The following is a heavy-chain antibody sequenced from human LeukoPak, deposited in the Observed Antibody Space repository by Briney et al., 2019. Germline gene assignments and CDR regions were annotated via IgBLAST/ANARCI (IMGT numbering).Heavy chain of an antibody. CDR2: IKQDGSEM. CDR3: ARDKVTGASYFDY. V-gene: IGHV3-7*01. Sequence: GGSLRLXCAASGFTFTNYWMRWVRQIPGEAPEWVANIKQDGSEMYYLDSVKGRFTISRDNAKNSLYLQMNSLRGDDTAIYYCARDKVTGASYFDYWGQGTLVTVSS. CDR1: GFTFTNYW. J-gene: IGHJ4*02. D-gene: IGHD7-27*01.